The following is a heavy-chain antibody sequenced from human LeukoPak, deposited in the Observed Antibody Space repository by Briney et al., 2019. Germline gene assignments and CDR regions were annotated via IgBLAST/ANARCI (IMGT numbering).Heavy chain of an antibody. Sequence: ASVKVSCKASGGTFSSYAISWVRQAPGQGLEWMGGIIPIFGTANYAQKFQGRVTITTDESTSTAYMELSSLRSEDTAVYYCASRGTTVRAFDIWGQGTMVTVSS. V-gene: IGHV1-69*05. CDR1: GGTFSSYA. J-gene: IGHJ3*02. CDR3: ASRGTTVRAFDI. CDR2: IIPIFGTA. D-gene: IGHD4-11*01.